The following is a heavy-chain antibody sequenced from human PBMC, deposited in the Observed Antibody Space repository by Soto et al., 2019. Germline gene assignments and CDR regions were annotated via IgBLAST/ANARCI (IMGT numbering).Heavy chain of an antibody. Sequence: QVQLVQSGAEVKKPGASVKVSCKASGYTFTSYGISWVRQAPGQGLEWMGWISAYNGNTNYAQKLQGRVTMTTDTSTSTAYMELSSLRSDDTAVYYCARDGQVLLWFGELVNWFDPWGQGTLVTVSS. V-gene: IGHV1-18*01. J-gene: IGHJ5*02. D-gene: IGHD3-10*01. CDR2: ISAYNGNT. CDR1: GYTFTSYG. CDR3: ARDGQVLLWFGELVNWFDP.